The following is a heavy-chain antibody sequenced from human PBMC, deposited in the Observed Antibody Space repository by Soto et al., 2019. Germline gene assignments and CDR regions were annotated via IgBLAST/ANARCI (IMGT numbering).Heavy chain of an antibody. D-gene: IGHD6-13*01. Sequence: QVQLQQWGAGLLKPSETLSLTCAVYGGSFSGYYWSWIRQPPGKGLEWIGEINHSGSTNYNPSLKSRVTIAVDTSKNQCSLKLSSVTAADTAVYYCARGSSWWAPRVDYWGQGTLVTVSS. CDR2: INHSGST. V-gene: IGHV4-34*01. CDR1: GGSFSGYY. J-gene: IGHJ4*02. CDR3: ARGSSWWAPRVDY.